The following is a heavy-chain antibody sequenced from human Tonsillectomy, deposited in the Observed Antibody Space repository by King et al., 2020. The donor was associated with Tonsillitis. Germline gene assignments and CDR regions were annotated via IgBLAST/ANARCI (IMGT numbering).Heavy chain of an antibody. CDR1: GFTFTSSA. D-gene: IGHD3-22*01. J-gene: IGHJ3*02. CDR2: IVVGSGNT. Sequence: VQLVESGPEVKKPGTSVKVSCKASGFTFTSSAVQWVRQARGQRLEWIGWIVVGSGNTNYAQKFQERVTITRDMSTSTAYMELSSLKSEDTAVYYCAAVVYRYDSSGYYFPGAFDIWGQGTMVTVSS. CDR3: AAVVYRYDSSGYYFPGAFDI. V-gene: IGHV1-58*01.